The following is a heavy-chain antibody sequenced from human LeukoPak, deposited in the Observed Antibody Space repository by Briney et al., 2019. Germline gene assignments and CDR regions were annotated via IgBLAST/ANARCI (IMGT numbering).Heavy chain of an antibody. CDR1: GYSFTSYW. J-gene: IGHJ4*02. D-gene: IGHD3-16*02. CDR2: IYPGDSDT. CDR3: ARHGGEAMITFGGVIVFDY. Sequence: ASVKISCKGSGYSFTSYWIGWVRQMPGKGLEWMGIIYPGDSDTRYSPSFQGQVTISADKSISTAYLQWSSLKASDTAMYYCARHGGEAMITFGGVIVFDYWGQGTLVTVSS. V-gene: IGHV5-51*01.